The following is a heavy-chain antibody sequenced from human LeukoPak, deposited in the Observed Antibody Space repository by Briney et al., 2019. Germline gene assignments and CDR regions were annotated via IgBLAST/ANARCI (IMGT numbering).Heavy chain of an antibody. D-gene: IGHD3-10*01. J-gene: IGHJ4*02. CDR3: ARSQFDRFGELLSDY. V-gene: IGHV4-59*12. Sequence: SETLSLTCTVSGGSISSYYWSWIRQPPGKGLEWIGYIYYSGSTNYNPSLKSRVTISVDTSKNQFSLKLSSVTAADTAVHYCARSQFDRFGELLSDYWGQGTLVTVSS. CDR1: GGSISSYY. CDR2: IYYSGST.